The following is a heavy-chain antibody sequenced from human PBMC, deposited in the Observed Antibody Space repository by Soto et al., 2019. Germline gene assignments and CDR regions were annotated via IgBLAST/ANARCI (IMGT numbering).Heavy chain of an antibody. CDR3: ARCGDGIMITFGGVIALFDY. V-gene: IGHV1-18*01. CDR1: GYTFPSYG. J-gene: IGHJ4*02. Sequence: ASVKGSCNASGYTFPSYGISCLRRPPGQGFERMGWISAYNGNTNYAQKLQGRVTMTTDTSTSTAYMELRSLRSDDTAVYYCARCGDGIMITFGGVIALFDYWGQGTLVTVSS. D-gene: IGHD3-16*02. CDR2: ISAYNGNT.